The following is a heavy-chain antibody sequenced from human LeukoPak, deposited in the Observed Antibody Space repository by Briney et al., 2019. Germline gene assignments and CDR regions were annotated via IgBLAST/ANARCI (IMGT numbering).Heavy chain of an antibody. V-gene: IGHV4-39*01. Sequence: SETLSLTCTVSGGSISSSSYYWGWIRQPPGKGLEWIGSIYYSGSTYYNPSLKSRVTISVDTSKNQFSLKLSSVTAADTAVYYCARLASFDIWGQGTMVTVSS. CDR1: GGSISSSSYY. CDR2: IYYSGST. CDR3: ARLASFDI. J-gene: IGHJ3*02.